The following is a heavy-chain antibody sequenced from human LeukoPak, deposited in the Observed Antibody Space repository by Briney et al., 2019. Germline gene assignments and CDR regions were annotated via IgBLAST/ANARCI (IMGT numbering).Heavy chain of an antibody. V-gene: IGHV3-74*01. J-gene: IGHJ3*02. D-gene: IGHD3-10*01. Sequence: PGGSLRLSCAASGFTFTNYWMHWVRQAPGKGLVWVPRINSDGSSTSYADSVKGRFAISRDNAKNTLYLQMNSLRAEDMAVYYCARDVYYGSGSYSNDAFDIWGQGTMVTVSS. CDR2: INSDGSST. CDR3: ARDVYYGSGSYSNDAFDI. CDR1: GFTFTNYW.